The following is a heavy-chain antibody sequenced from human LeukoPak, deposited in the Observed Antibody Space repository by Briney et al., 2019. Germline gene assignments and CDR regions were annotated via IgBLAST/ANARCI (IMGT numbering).Heavy chain of an antibody. V-gene: IGHV3-7*01. Sequence: GGSLRLSCAASGFTFSSFWMSWVRQAPGKGLEWVANIKQDGSQKYYVDSVKGRFTISRDNAENSLYLQMNSLRAENTAVYYCAGSSGWLTAYWGQGTLVTVSS. CDR1: GFTFSSFW. CDR3: AGSSGWLTAY. J-gene: IGHJ4*02. D-gene: IGHD6-19*01. CDR2: IKQDGSQK.